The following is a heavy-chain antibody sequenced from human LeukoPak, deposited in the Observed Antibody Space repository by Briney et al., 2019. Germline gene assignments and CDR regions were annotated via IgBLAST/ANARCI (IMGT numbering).Heavy chain of an antibody. D-gene: IGHD3-22*01. CDR1: GGSISSYY. Sequence: SETLSLTCTVSGGSISSYYWSWIRQPPGKGLEWIGYIYTSGSTNYNPSLKSRVTISVDTSKNQFSLKLSSVTAADTAVYYCARLGNNYYDSSGYYGDYYYYMDVWGKGTTVTVSS. CDR2: IYTSGST. V-gene: IGHV4-4*09. CDR3: ARLGNNYYDSSGYYGDYYYYMDV. J-gene: IGHJ6*03.